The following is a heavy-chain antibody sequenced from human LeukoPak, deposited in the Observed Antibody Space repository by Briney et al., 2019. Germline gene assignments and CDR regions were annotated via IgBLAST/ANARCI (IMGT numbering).Heavy chain of an antibody. J-gene: IGHJ4*02. CDR2: VSSRSTYT. V-gene: IGHV3-21*01. D-gene: IGHD3-3*01. Sequence: GGSLRLSCAASGFTFSIRGMNWVRQAPGKGLEWVASVSSRSTYTHFADSVKGRFTIYRDDADESLFLHMNGLRVEDTAVYYCARESYDWSGHFPRDFDYWGQGTLVTVSS. CDR3: ARESYDWSGHFPRDFDY. CDR1: GFTFSIRG.